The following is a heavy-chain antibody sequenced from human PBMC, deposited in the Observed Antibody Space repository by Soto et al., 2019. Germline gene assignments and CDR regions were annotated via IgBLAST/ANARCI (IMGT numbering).Heavy chain of an antibody. Sequence: QVQLVDSGGGLVKPGGSLRLSCAASGFTFSSFGMHWVRQAPGKGLEWVAVISYDGSKKYYADSVKGRFTISRDNSKNTLYLQMNSLRAEDTAVYYCANGGYGGNSEGFDYWGQGTLVTVSS. CDR3: ANGGYGGNSEGFDY. J-gene: IGHJ4*02. V-gene: IGHV3-30*18. CDR2: ISYDGSKK. CDR1: GFTFSSFG. D-gene: IGHD2-21*02.